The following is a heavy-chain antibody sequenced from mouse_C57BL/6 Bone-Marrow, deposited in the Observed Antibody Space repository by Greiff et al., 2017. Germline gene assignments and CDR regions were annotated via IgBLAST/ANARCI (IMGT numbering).Heavy chain of an antibody. V-gene: IGHV6-6*01. CDR1: GFTFSDAW. CDR2: IRNKANNHAT. D-gene: IGHD1-1*01. CDR3: TGTTVVWDYFDY. Sequence: DVHLVESGGGLVQPGGSMKLSCAASGFTFSDAWMDWVRQSPEKGLEWVAEIRNKANNHATYYAESVKGRFTISRDDSKSSVYLQMNSLRAEDTGIYYCTGTTVVWDYFDYWGQGTTLTVSS. J-gene: IGHJ2*01.